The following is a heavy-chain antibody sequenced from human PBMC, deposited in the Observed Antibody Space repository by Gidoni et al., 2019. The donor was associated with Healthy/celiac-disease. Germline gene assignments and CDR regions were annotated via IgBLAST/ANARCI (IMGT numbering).Heavy chain of an antibody. CDR3: ARVRIAAAGSDAFDI. Sequence: QVQLVQSGAEVKKPGASVKVSCKASGYTFTGYYMHWVRQAPGQGLEWMGWINPNSGGTNYAQKFQGWVTMTRDTSISTAYMELSRLRSDDTAVYYCARVRIAAAGSDAFDIWGQGTMVTVSS. V-gene: IGHV1-2*04. D-gene: IGHD6-13*01. CDR1: GYTFTGYY. CDR2: INPNSGGT. J-gene: IGHJ3*02.